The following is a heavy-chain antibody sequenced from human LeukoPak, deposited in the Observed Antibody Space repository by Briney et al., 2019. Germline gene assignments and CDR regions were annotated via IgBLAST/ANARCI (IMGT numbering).Heavy chain of an antibody. Sequence: GGSLRLSCAASGFTFSSYSMNWVRQAPGQGLEWVSSISTSSSYIYYADSVKGRFTISRDNAKNSLYLQMNSLRAEDTALYYCARDVNGFSSTWYEYWGQGTLVTVSS. J-gene: IGHJ4*02. CDR3: ARDVNGFSSTWYEY. CDR1: GFTFSSYS. CDR2: ISTSSSYI. D-gene: IGHD6-13*01. V-gene: IGHV3-21*01.